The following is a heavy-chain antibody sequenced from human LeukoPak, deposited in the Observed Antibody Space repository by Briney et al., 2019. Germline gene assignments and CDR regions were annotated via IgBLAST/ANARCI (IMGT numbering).Heavy chain of an antibody. D-gene: IGHD1-14*01. Sequence: ASVTVSCKASGYTFTSYGISWVRQTPGQGLEWMGWISAYNGNTNYAQKLQGRVTMTTDTSTSTAYMELRSLRSDDTAVYYCARDSRRVATGPYYFDYWGQGTLVTVSS. V-gene: IGHV1-18*01. CDR2: ISAYNGNT. J-gene: IGHJ4*02. CDR1: GYTFTSYG. CDR3: ARDSRRVATGPYYFDY.